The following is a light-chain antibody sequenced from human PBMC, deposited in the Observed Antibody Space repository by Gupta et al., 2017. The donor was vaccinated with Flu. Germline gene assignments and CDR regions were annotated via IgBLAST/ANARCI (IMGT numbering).Light chain of an antibody. Sequence: DIVMTQSPLSLPVIPGEPASISCRSSQSLLHSNGYNYLDWYLQKPGQSPQLLIYLGSNRASGVPDRFSGSGSGTDFTLKISRVEAEDVGVYYCMQARQTPSTFGPGTKVDIK. CDR1: QSLLHSNGYNY. V-gene: IGKV2-28*01. CDR2: LGS. J-gene: IGKJ3*01. CDR3: MQARQTPST.